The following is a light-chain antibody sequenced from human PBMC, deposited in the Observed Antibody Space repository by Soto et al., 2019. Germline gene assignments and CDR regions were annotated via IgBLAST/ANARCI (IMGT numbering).Light chain of an antibody. CDR2: EVN. J-gene: IGLJ1*01. Sequence: QSALTQPASVSGSPGQSITISCSGTSSDIGAYDHVAWFQQFPGKTPKLIIYEVNNRPPGVSNRFSGSKSGNTASLTISGLQAEDEAAYYCCSYMSSVAYVFGTGTKVTVL. CDR1: SSDIGAYDH. V-gene: IGLV2-14*01. CDR3: CSYMSSVAYV.